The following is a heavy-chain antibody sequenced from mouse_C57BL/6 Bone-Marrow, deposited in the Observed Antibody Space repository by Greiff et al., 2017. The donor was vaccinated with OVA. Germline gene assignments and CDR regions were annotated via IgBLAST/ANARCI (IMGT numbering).Heavy chain of an antibody. CDR2: IDPENGDT. CDR3: TTEYDYPFAY. J-gene: IGHJ3*01. V-gene: IGHV14-4*01. CDR1: GFNIKDDY. Sequence: VQLQQSGAELVRPGASVKLSCTASGFNIKDDYMHWVKQRPEQGLEWIGWIDPENGDTEYASKFQGKATITADTSSNTAYLQLSSLTSEDTAVYYCTTEYDYPFAYWGQGTLVTVSA. D-gene: IGHD2-4*01.